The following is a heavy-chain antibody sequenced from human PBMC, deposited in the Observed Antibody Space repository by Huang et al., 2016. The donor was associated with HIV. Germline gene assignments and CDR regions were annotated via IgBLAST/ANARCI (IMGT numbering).Heavy chain of an antibody. J-gene: IGHJ5*02. V-gene: IGHV4-39*01. CDR2: IYHSGTT. D-gene: IGHD6-13*01. CDR1: GGSISSSSYY. Sequence: QLQLQESGPGLVKPSETLSLTCTVSGGSISSSSYYWGWIHQPPGKGLEWIGSIYHSGTTDYNQSLKSRVTISVDTSRTQFSLKLSSVTAADTAVYYCAAHGRIVGIPAAPLRFDPWGQGTLVTVSS. CDR3: AAHGRIVGIPAAPLRFDP.